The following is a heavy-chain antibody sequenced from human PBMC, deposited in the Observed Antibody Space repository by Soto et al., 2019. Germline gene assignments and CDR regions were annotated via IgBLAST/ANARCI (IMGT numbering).Heavy chain of an antibody. D-gene: IGHD2-15*01. CDR3: ASSYGSDWYTD. J-gene: IGHJ1*01. V-gene: IGHV4-39*07. CDR2: IYYSGST. CDR1: GGSISSSSYY. Sequence: PSETLSLTCTVSGGSISSSSYYWGWIRQPPGKGLEWIGSIYYSGSTYYNPSLKSRVTISVDTSKNQFSLQLTSVTVADTAVYYCASSYGSDWYTDWAQRTQVIVSS.